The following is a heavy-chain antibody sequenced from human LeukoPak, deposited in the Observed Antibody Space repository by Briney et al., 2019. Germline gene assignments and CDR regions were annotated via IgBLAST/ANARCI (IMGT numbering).Heavy chain of an antibody. CDR2: IYYTGST. V-gene: IGHV4-59*02. CDR3: ARVGAYNWLDP. J-gene: IGHJ5*02. Sequence: SETLSLTCTVFGDSVSSYYWSWIRQPPGKGLEWIAYIYYTGSTNYNPSLKSRVTISVDTSKNQFSLKLSSVTAADTAVYYCARVGAYNWLDPWGQGTLVTVSS. D-gene: IGHD3-10*01. CDR1: GDSVSSYY.